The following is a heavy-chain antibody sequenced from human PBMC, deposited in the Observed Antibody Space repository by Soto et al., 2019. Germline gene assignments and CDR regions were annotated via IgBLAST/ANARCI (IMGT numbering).Heavy chain of an antibody. D-gene: IGHD1-26*01. V-gene: IGHV4-59*01. Sequence: SETLSLTCTVSGDSIGNYYWSWIRQPPGKGLEWIGYIYRSGSTKYSPSLKSRATISLDTPKNQFSLKLTSVTAADTAVYYCARDRSLWHPFDNWGQGTLVTVSS. J-gene: IGHJ4*02. CDR1: GDSIGNYY. CDR3: ARDRSLWHPFDN. CDR2: IYRSGST.